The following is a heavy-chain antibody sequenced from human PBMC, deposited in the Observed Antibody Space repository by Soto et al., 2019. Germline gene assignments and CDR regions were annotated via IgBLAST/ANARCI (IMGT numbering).Heavy chain of an antibody. V-gene: IGHV1-18*01. Sequence: ASVKVSCKALGSTSSSYGINWVRQAPGQGLEWMGWISVFNGDTKYAQKFQGRVAITKDPGTSTAHMELRSLRSDDAAVYFCATKDDHKDDQPYYYGIDVWGQGTTVTVSS. D-gene: IGHD3-16*01. CDR1: GSTSSSYG. CDR3: ATKDDHKDDQPYYYGIDV. J-gene: IGHJ6*02. CDR2: ISVFNGDT.